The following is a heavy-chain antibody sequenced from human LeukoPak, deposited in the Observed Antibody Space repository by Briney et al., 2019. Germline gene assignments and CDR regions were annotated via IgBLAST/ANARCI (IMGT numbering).Heavy chain of an antibody. CDR2: IIGRGGST. CDR1: GFTFSSYS. Sequence: GGSLRLSCAAAGFTFSSYSMSWDRQAPGGWLEWVSAIIGRGGSTYYADSVKGRFTISRDNSKNTLYLQMNSLRAEDTAVYYCAKDLERPDTAMPSPVNWFDPWGQGTLVTVSS. J-gene: IGHJ5*02. D-gene: IGHD5-18*01. V-gene: IGHV3-23*01. CDR3: AKDLERPDTAMPSPVNWFDP.